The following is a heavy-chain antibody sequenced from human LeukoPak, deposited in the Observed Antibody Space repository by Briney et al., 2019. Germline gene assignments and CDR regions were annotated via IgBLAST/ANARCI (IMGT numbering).Heavy chain of an antibody. CDR3: AREWTTYSSSWYPHSQPLFDY. Sequence: GASVKVSCKASGYTFTSYGISWVRQAPGQGLEWMGWISAYNGNTNYVQKLQGRVTMTTDTSTRTAYMELRSLRSDDTAVYYCAREWTTYSSSWYPHSQPLFDYWGQGTLVTVSS. CDR2: ISAYNGNT. V-gene: IGHV1-18*01. D-gene: IGHD6-13*01. J-gene: IGHJ4*02. CDR1: GYTFTSYG.